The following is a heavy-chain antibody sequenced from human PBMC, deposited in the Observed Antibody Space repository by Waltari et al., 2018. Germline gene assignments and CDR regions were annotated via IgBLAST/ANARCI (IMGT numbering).Heavy chain of an antibody. Sequence: EVQLVESGGGLVQPGGSQRLSCAASGVIFSTSWMRWVRRAPGRGLEWVADIRHIGSEKYYVESVKGRFTISRDNAENTLYLQMNSLRAEDTAVYYCAKDLGIGGGTTEFDHWGQGTLVTVSS. J-gene: IGHJ4*02. V-gene: IGHV3-7*01. CDR1: GVIFSTSW. CDR2: IRHIGSEK. CDR3: AKDLGIGGGTTEFDH. D-gene: IGHD1-1*01.